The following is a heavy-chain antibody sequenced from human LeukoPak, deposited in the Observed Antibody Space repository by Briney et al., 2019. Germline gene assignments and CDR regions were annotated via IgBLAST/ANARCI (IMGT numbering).Heavy chain of an antibody. D-gene: IGHD5-12*01. V-gene: IGHV4-59*08. J-gene: IGHJ4*02. CDR3: ARLTRGDYFDY. Sequence: SETLSLTCTVSGGSMSSYYWRWVRQPPGKGLEWVGYIYYSGRTNYNPSLKSRVTISVDTSKNQFSLKLSSVTAADTAVYYCARLTRGDYFDYWGQGTLVTVSS. CDR1: GGSMSSYY. CDR2: IYYSGRT.